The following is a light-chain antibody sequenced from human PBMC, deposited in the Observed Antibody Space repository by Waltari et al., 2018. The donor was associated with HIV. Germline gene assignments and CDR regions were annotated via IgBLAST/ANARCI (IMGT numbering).Light chain of an antibody. CDR2: DAS. J-gene: IGKJ3*01. V-gene: IGKV1-27*01. Sequence: DIQMTQSPSSLSASVGDKVTITCRASQGISNHLAWYQHKPGKVPRMLIFDASTLQSGVPSRFSGSGSGTDFTLTINSLQPEDVGTYFCQKYNGAPFTFGPGTKVDLK. CDR3: QKYNGAPFT. CDR1: QGISNH.